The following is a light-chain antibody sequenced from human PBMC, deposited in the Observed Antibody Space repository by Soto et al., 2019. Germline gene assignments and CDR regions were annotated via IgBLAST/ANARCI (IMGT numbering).Light chain of an antibody. Sequence: EIVLTQSPATLSLSPGERATLSCRASQSVSSYLAWYQQKPGQAPRLLIYDASNRATGIPARFSGSGSGTDFTLTISSLEPEDFAVYYCQHYDRAPMWTFGQGTKV. CDR3: QHYDRAPMWT. CDR2: DAS. CDR1: QSVSSY. J-gene: IGKJ1*01. V-gene: IGKV3-11*01.